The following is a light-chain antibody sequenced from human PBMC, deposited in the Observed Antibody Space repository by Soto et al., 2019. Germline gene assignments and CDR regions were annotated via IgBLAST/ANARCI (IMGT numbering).Light chain of an antibody. J-gene: IGKJ4*01. V-gene: IGKV3-11*01. Sequence: EIVLTQSPATLSLSPGERATLSCRASQNVNSYLAWYQPKPGQAPRLLIYDASNRATGIPARFSGSGSGTDFTLTISSLEPEDFAVYYCQQRSNWPLTFGGGTKVEIK. CDR3: QQRSNWPLT. CDR2: DAS. CDR1: QNVNSY.